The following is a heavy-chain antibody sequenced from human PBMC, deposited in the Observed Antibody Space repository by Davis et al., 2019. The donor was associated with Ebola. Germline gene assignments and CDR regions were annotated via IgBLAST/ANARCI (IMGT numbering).Heavy chain of an antibody. Sequence: ASVKVSCKASGYTFNTNGMSWVRQAPGQGLEWMGRISVYNGKIEYAEKFQGRVTMTTETSTSTGYMELRSLRSDDTAVYYCAREIAHYPIEYWGQGTLVTVSS. CDR1: GYTFNTNG. J-gene: IGHJ4*02. V-gene: IGHV1-18*04. D-gene: IGHD3-10*01. CDR3: AREIAHYPIEY. CDR2: ISVYNGKI.